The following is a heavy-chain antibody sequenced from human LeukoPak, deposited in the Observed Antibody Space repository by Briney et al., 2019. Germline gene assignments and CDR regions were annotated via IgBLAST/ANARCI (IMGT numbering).Heavy chain of an antibody. V-gene: IGHV3-23*01. D-gene: IGHD4-17*01. Sequence: GGSLRLSCAASGFTFNNYAMTWVRLAPGKGLEWVSLINGGSGSSYYTDSVKGRFTVSRDNSKNTPYLQMNSLRDEDTAVYYCAKGQGYNYGDSIDYWGQGTLVTVSS. J-gene: IGHJ4*02. CDR3: AKGQGYNYGDSIDY. CDR1: GFTFNNYA. CDR2: INGGSGSS.